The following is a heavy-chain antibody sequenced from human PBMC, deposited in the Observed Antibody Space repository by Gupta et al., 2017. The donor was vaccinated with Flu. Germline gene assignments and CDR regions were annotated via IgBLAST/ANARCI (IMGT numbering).Heavy chain of an antibody. CDR3: ARGRYCSGGSCYYYYGMDV. CDR2: TYYRSKWYN. V-gene: IGHV6-1*01. Sequence: QVQLQQSGPGLVKPSQTLSLTCAISGDSVSSNSAAWNWIRQSPSRGLEWLGRTYYRSKWYNDYAVSVKSRITINPDTSKNQFSLQLNSVTPEDTAVYYCARGRYCSGGSCYYYYGMDVWGQGTTVTVSS. CDR1: GDSVSSNSAA. J-gene: IGHJ6*02. D-gene: IGHD2-15*01.